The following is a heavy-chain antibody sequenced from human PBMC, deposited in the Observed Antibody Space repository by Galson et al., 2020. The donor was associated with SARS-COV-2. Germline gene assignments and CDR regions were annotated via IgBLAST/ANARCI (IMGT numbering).Heavy chain of an antibody. J-gene: IGHJ3*02. Sequence: QAGGSLRLSCAASGFTVRSNYMSWVRHAPGKGLAWVSVIYSGGSPYYADSVKGRFTISRDNSKNTLYLQMNSLRAEDTAVYYCAREAHAFDIWGQGTMVTVSS. V-gene: IGHV3-53*01. CDR2: IYSGGSP. CDR1: GFTVRSNY. CDR3: AREAHAFDI.